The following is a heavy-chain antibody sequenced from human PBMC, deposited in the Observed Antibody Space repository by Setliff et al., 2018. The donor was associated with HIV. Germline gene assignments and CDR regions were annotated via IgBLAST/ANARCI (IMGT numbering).Heavy chain of an antibody. D-gene: IGHD1-1*01. J-gene: IGHJ4*02. V-gene: IGHV1-18*04. CDR3: VRDRELRTTRSLDF. CDR2: ISPDNGNT. CDR1: GYNFLNYD. Sequence: PSVKVSCKASGYNFLNYDITWVRQAPGQGLEWMGWISPDNGNTNYAQKIEGRVILTTDKSTNTVEMELRSLRSDDTAVYYCVRDRELRTTRSLDFWGPGTLVTVSS.